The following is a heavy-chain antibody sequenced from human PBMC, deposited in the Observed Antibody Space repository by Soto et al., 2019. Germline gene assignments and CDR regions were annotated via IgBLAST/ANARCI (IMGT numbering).Heavy chain of an antibody. CDR3: ARDSREYNAYDYN. CDR2: IITITGFI. CDR1: GFTFSSYS. V-gene: IGHV3-21*01. D-gene: IGHD5-12*01. J-gene: IGHJ4*02. Sequence: PGGSLRLSCAASGFTFSSYSMNWVRQAPGKGLEWVSIITITGFIDYADSVKDRFTISRDNAKSSLYLQMNSLRAEDTAVYYCARDSREYNAYDYNWGQGTLVTVSS.